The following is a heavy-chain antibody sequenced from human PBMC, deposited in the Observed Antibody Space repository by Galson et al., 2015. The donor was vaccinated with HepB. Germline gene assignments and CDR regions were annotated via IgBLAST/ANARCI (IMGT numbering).Heavy chain of an antibody. Sequence: SLRLSCAASGFTFSSYWMHWVRQAPGKGLVWVSRINSDGSSTSYADSVKGRFTISRDNTKNTLYLQMNSLRAEDTAEYYCEHFSSLKGVWGQGTLVTVSS. CDR2: INSDGSST. CDR1: GFTFSSYW. CDR3: EHFSSLKGV. V-gene: IGHV3-74*01. D-gene: IGHD6-13*01. J-gene: IGHJ4*02.